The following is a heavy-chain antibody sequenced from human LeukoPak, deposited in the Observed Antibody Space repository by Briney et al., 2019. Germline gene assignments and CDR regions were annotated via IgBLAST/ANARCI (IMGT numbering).Heavy chain of an antibody. Sequence: ASVKASCKASGYTFTGYYMHWVRQAPGQGLEWMGWINPNSGGTNYAQKFQGRVTMTRDTSISTAYMELSRLRSDDTAVYYCARSHGYSGWFDPWGQGTLVTVSS. J-gene: IGHJ5*02. CDR2: INPNSGGT. CDR3: ARSHGYSGWFDP. CDR1: GYTFTGYY. D-gene: IGHD5-12*01. V-gene: IGHV1-2*02.